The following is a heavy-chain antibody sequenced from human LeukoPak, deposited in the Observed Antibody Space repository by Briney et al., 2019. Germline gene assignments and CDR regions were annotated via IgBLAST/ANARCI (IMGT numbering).Heavy chain of an antibody. J-gene: IGHJ5*02. Sequence: SETLSLTCTVSGGSISSYFWTWIRQPPGKGLEWIGYIYYTGSTNYNPSLKSRVTISVDTSKNQFSLKLSSVTAAGTAVYYCATYGSRYNYFDPWGQGTLVTVTS. CDR2: IYYTGST. CDR1: GGSISSYF. V-gene: IGHV4-59*01. D-gene: IGHD3-10*01. CDR3: ATYGSRYNYFDP.